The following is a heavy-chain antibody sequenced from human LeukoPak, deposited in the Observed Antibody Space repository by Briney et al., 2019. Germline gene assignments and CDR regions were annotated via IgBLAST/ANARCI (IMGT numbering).Heavy chain of an antibody. CDR2: ISTYNGNT. Sequence: ASVKVSCKASGYTFTNYGINWVRQAPGQGLEWMGWISTYNGNTNYAQRPQGRVTMTTDTSTSTAYMELRSLRSDDTAVFYCARGTRPGPLLHLAYWGQGTRVTVSS. D-gene: IGHD2-2*01. CDR1: GYTFTNYG. V-gene: IGHV1-18*01. CDR3: ARGTRPGPLLHLAY. J-gene: IGHJ4*02.